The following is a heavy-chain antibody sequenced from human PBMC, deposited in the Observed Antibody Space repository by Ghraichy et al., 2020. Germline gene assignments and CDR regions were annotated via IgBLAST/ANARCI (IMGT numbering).Heavy chain of an antibody. V-gene: IGHV3-43D*03. D-gene: IGHD6-13*01. CDR2: ISWDGGST. CDR1: GFTFDDYA. Sequence: LSLTCAASGFTFDDYAMHWVRQAPGKGLEWVSLISWDGGSTYYADSVKGRFTISRDNSKNSLYLQMNSLRAEDTALYYCAKEGQLLGYFDYWGQGTLVTVSS. J-gene: IGHJ4*02. CDR3: AKEGQLLGYFDY.